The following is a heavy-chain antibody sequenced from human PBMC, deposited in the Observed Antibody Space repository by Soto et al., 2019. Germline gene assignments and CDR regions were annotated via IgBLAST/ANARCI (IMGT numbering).Heavy chain of an antibody. V-gene: IGHV6-1*01. D-gene: IGHD6-13*01. CDR1: GDSVSSNSAA. CDR3: ARVSAAGTVPAPCGFDP. J-gene: IGHJ5*02. CDR2: TYYRSKWYN. Sequence: SQTLSLTCAISGDSVSSNSAAWNWIRQSPSRGLEWLGRTYYRSKWYNDYAVSVKSRITINPDTSKNQFSLQLNSVTPEDTAVYYCARVSAAGTVPAPCGFDPWGQGTLVTVSS.